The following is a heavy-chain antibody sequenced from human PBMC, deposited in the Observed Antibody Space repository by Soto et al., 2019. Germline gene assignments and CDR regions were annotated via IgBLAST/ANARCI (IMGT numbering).Heavy chain of an antibody. CDR1: GFTFSNYW. V-gene: IGHV3-7*03. CDR2: IRGDGGEI. D-gene: IGHD6-19*01. CDR3: VKVGDSAWRLDF. Sequence: EVQLVESGGGLVQPGGSLRLSCAASGFTFSNYWMTWVRQAPGKGLEWVANIRGDGGEIFYLDSLKGRFTISRDNAKNSLYLQIDSLRADDTTVYYCVKVGDSAWRLDFWGQGTLVTPSS. J-gene: IGHJ4*02.